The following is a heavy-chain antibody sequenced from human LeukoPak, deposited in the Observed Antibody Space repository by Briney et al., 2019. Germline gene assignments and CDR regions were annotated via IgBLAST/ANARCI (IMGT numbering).Heavy chain of an antibody. J-gene: IGHJ6*03. Sequence: GGSLRLSCAASGFTFRSYSMNWVRQAPGKGLEWVSSISSSSSSYIYYADSVKGRFTISRDNAKNSLYLQMNSLRAEDTAVYYCARVDTAMVGYYYYYMDVWGKGTTVTVSS. CDR1: GFTFRSYS. CDR3: ARVDTAMVGYYYYYMDV. CDR2: ISSSSSSYI. V-gene: IGHV3-21*01. D-gene: IGHD5-18*01.